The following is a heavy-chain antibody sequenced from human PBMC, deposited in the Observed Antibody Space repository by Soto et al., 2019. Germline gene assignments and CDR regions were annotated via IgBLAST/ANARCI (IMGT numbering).Heavy chain of an antibody. CDR2: ISGSGGST. J-gene: IGHJ6*02. D-gene: IGHD5-18*01. Sequence: GGSLRLSCAASGFTFSSYAMSWVRQAPGKGLEWVSAISGSGGSTYYADSVKGRFTISRDNSKNTLYLQMNSLRAEDTAVYYCAKLSDTAMDSYYYYGMDVWGQGTTVTV. CDR3: AKLSDTAMDSYYYYGMDV. V-gene: IGHV3-23*01. CDR1: GFTFSSYA.